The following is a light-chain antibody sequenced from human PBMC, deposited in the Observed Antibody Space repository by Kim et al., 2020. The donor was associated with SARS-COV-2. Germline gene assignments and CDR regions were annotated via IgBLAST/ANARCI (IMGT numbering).Light chain of an antibody. CDR1: QSISSW. CDR3: QQYKSYPYT. V-gene: IGKV1-5*03. CDR2: KAS. Sequence: ASVGDRVTMTCRASQSISSWLAWYQVRPGKAPNLLIYKASTLEGGVPSRFSGSGSGTEFTLTITSLQPVDFATYYCQQYKSYPYTFGQGTKLEI. J-gene: IGKJ2*01.